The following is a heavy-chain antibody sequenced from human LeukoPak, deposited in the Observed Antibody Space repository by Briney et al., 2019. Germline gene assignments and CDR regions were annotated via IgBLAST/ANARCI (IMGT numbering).Heavy chain of an antibody. J-gene: IGHJ5*02. CDR3: ARSTSGSALNWFDP. V-gene: IGHV4-59*01. Sequence: SETLSLTCAVYGGSFSGYYWSWIRQPPGKGLEWIGYMYYSGSTNYNPSLKSRVTISVDTSKNQFSLKLSSVTAADTAVYYCARSTSGSALNWFDPWGQGTLVTVSS. D-gene: IGHD2-15*01. CDR2: MYYSGST. CDR1: GGSFSGYY.